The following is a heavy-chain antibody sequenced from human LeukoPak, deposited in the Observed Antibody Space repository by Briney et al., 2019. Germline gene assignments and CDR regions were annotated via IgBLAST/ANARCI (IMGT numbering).Heavy chain of an antibody. D-gene: IGHD2-8*02. V-gene: IGHV3-21*01. CDR1: GLTFNNSI. Sequence: KTGGSLRLSCAASGLTFNNSILNWVRQAAGKGLEGVSSITSGSSYIYYADSVKGRFTISRDNAKNSLYLQMNSLRAEDTAVYFCARDTGALDSWGQGTLVTVSS. CDR2: ITSGSSYI. J-gene: IGHJ4*02. CDR3: ARDTGALDS.